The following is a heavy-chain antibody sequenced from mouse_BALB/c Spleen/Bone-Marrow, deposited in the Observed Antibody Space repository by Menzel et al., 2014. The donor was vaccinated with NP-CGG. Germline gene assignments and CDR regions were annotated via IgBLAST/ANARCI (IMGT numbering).Heavy chain of an antibody. CDR1: GFSLTSYG. CDR3: ARGYGSAWFAY. J-gene: IGHJ3*01. Sequence: VQLVESGPGLVAPSQSLSITCTVSGFSLTSYGVHWVRQPPGKGLEWLGVIWAGGSTNYNSALMSRLSISKDKSKSQVFLKMNSLQTDDTAMYYCARGYGSAWFAYWGQGTLVTVSA. D-gene: IGHD1-1*02. CDR2: IWAGGST. V-gene: IGHV2-9*02.